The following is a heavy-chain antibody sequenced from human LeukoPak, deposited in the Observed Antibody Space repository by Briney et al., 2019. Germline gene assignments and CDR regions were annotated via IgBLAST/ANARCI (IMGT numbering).Heavy chain of an antibody. Sequence: ASVKVSCKASGNSLNNYHMHWVRQAPGQGLEWLGIIRPGGDGPSYAQKFQGRVTMTRDMSTSTVYMELSSLTSDDTAVYYCGRDPTYRNYFDYWGQGTLVTVSS. V-gene: IGHV1-46*02. J-gene: IGHJ4*02. CDR1: GNSLNNYH. CDR3: GRDPTYRNYFDY. CDR2: IRPGGDGP. D-gene: IGHD1-1*01.